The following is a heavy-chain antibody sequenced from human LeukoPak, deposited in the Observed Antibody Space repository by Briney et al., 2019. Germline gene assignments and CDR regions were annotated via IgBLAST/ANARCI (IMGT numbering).Heavy chain of an antibody. J-gene: IGHJ4*02. CDR3: TRDDDWNYEDY. V-gene: IGHV3-7*01. Sequence: GGSLRLSCAASGFTFSNYWMSWVRQAPGKGLQWVANIKQDGSEKYYVDSVKGRFTISRDNAKKSLYLQMNSLRAEDTAVYYCTRDDDWNYEDYWGQGTLVTISS. CDR2: IKQDGSEK. CDR1: GFTFSNYW. D-gene: IGHD1-7*01.